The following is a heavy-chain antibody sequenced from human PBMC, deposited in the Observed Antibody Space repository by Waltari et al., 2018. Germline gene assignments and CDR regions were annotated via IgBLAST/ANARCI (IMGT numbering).Heavy chain of an antibody. D-gene: IGHD1-26*01. Sequence: QVQLVESGGGVVQPGRSLRLSCAASGFTFSSYAMHWVRQAPGKGLEWVAVISYDGSNKYYADSVKGRFTISRDNSKNTLYLQMNSLRAEDTAVYYCAREEVVGATTVWGQGTLVTVSS. J-gene: IGHJ4*02. CDR3: AREEVVGATTV. V-gene: IGHV3-30-3*01. CDR2: ISYDGSNK. CDR1: GFTFSSYA.